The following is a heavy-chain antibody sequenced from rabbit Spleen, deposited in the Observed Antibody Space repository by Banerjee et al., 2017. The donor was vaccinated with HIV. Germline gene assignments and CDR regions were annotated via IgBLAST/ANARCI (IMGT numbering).Heavy chain of an antibody. Sequence: QEQREESGGGLVQPEGSLTLTCTASGFYFSGNSYMGWVGTAPGKGLELIVCIDTGSSGFSYFASWAKGRFTISKTSSTTVTLQMTSLTAADTATYFCARDTGSSFSSYGMDLWGPGTLVTVS. CDR2: IDTGSSGFS. J-gene: IGHJ6*01. CDR3: ARDTGSSFSSYGMDL. D-gene: IGHD8-1*01. CDR1: GFYFSGNSY. V-gene: IGHV1S45*01.